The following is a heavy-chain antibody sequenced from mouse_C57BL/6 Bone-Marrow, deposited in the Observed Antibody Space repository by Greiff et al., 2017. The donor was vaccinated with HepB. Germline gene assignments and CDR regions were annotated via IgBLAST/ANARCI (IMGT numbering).Heavy chain of an antibody. D-gene: IGHD1-1*02. J-gene: IGHJ2*01. V-gene: IGHV14-4*01. CDR1: GFNIKDDY. CDR3: TTMVHDLYFDY. CDR2: IDPENGDT. Sequence: VHVKQSGAELVRPGASVKLSCTASGFNIKDDYMHWVKQRPEQGLEWIGWIDPENGDTEYASKFQGKATITADTSSNTAYLQLSSLTSEDTAVYYCTTMVHDLYFDYWGQGTTLTVSS.